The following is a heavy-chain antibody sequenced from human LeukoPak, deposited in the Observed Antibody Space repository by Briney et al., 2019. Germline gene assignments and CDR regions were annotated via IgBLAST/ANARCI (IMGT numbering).Heavy chain of an antibody. V-gene: IGHV4-30-2*01. Sequence: PSETLSLTCAVSGGSISSGGYSWSWIRQPPGKGLEWIGYIYHSGSTYYNPSLKSRVTISVDTSKNQFSLKLSSVTAADTAVYYCARSWEEYSSSPFDYWGQGTLVTVSS. D-gene: IGHD6-6*01. J-gene: IGHJ4*02. CDR3: ARSWEEYSSSPFDY. CDR1: GGSISSGGYS. CDR2: IYHSGST.